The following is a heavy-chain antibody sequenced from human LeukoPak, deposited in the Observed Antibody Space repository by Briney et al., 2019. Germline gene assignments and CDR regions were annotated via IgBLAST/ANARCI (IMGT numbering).Heavy chain of an antibody. CDR1: GGSISSSSYY. D-gene: IGHD3-3*01. CDR2: IYYSGST. Sequence: PSETLSLTCTVSGGSISSSSYYWGWIRQPPGKGLEWIGTIYYSGSTYYNPSLKSRVTISVDTSKNQFSLKLSSVTAADTAVYYCARDDYDFWSGYYFRHWFDPWGQGTLVTVSS. CDR3: ARDDYDFWSGYYFRHWFDP. V-gene: IGHV4-39*07. J-gene: IGHJ5*02.